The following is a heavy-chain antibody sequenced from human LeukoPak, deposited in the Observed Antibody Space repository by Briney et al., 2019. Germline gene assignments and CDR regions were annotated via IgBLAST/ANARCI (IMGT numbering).Heavy chain of an antibody. CDR3: ARDSHSVDTATPRGFDP. D-gene: IGHD2-15*01. CDR2: FHDSGSA. CDR1: GDSISSYF. V-gene: IGHV4-59*01. J-gene: IGHJ5*02. Sequence: PSETLSLTCTVSGDSISSYFWSWIRQPPGKGLEWIGYFHDSGSANYNPSLKSRITMSVDTPKNQFSLKLRSVTAADTAVYYCARDSHSVDTATPRGFDPWGQGTLVTVSS.